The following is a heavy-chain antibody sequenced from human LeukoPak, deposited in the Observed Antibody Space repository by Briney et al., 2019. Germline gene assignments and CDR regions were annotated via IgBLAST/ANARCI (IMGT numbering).Heavy chain of an antibody. D-gene: IGHD5-18*01. CDR3: AKDIAQGYTFGSIEQDY. CDR2: ISESGDST. J-gene: IGHJ4*02. CDR1: GLTFSDYA. Sequence: QSGGSLRLSCAASGLTFSDYAMSWVRQAPGKGLEWVSAISESGDSTYYADSMKGRFTISRDNSKNTLYLQMNSLRAEDTAIYYCAKDIAQGYTFGSIEQDYWGQGILVTVSS. V-gene: IGHV3-23*01.